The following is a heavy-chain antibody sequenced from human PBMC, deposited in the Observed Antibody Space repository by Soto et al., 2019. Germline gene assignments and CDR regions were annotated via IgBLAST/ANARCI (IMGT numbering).Heavy chain of an antibody. Sequence: SETLSLTCTFSGCSISRYYLTLIRQPPGKGLEWIGNIHYTGSTNYNPSLKSRVTISLGTSKSQFSLKLSSVTAADTAVYYCARDLSISSTDGPLDPWGHGTLVTVSS. CDR2: IHYTGST. CDR3: ARDLSISSTDGPLDP. J-gene: IGHJ5*02. V-gene: IGHV4-59*01. CDR1: GCSISRYY. D-gene: IGHD6-6*01.